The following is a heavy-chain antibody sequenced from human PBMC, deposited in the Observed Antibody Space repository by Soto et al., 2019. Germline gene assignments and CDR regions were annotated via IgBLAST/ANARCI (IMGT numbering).Heavy chain of an antibody. Sequence: GASVKVSCKTSGYTFINYGITWVRQAPGQGLEWMGWLSAYNGDTSSSEKLQDRFTMTTDTSTNTVYMDLRSLTSDDTAVYYCARWSAIVGGAEALDVWGQGTMVTVPS. CDR1: GYTFINYG. V-gene: IGHV1-18*01. J-gene: IGHJ3*01. CDR3: ARWSAIVGGAEALDV. CDR2: LSAYNGDT. D-gene: IGHD1-26*01.